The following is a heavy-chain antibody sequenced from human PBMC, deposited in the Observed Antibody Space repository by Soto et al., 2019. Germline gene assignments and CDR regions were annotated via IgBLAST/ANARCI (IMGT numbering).Heavy chain of an antibody. J-gene: IGHJ3*02. CDR3: ARRTGPDLFDI. Sequence: QVQLQESGPGLVKPSQTLSLTCTVSGGSISSVGYYWSWIRQHPGKALEWIGYIYYGGSTYYNPSLRRRVTISLDTSTNQFSLKLSSVTAADTAVYYCARRTGPDLFDIWGQGTMVTVSS. CDR1: GGSISSVGYY. D-gene: IGHD1-1*01. CDR2: IYYGGST. V-gene: IGHV4-31*03.